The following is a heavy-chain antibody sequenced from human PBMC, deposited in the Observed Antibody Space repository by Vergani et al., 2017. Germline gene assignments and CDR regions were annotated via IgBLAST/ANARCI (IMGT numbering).Heavy chain of an antibody. CDR2: IYYSGST. CDR1: GASIRSSNYY. V-gene: IGHV4-39*01. J-gene: IGHJ5*02. CDR3: ARHSTVEWLVKLGWIDP. D-gene: IGHD6-19*01. Sequence: QLQLQESGPGLVKPSATLSLTCSVSGASIRSSNYYWGWFRQPPGKGLEWIASIYYSGSTYSNPSLKSRVTISVDTSKNQFSLKLSSVTAADTAVYFCARHSTVEWLVKLGWIDPWGQGILVTVSS.